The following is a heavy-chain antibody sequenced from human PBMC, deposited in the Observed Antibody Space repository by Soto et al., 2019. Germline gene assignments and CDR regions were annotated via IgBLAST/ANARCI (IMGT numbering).Heavy chain of an antibody. Sequence: QVQLQQWGAGLLKPSETLSLTCAVYGGFVSSGSYYWSWIRQPPGKGLEWIGEMSHSGGTHFNPSLKSRVTISVDTSKKQFSLKMSSVTAADTTQYYSARIERGTATTIVDAFDIWGPGTMVTVSS. CDR3: ARIERGTATTIVDAFDI. CDR1: GGFVSSGSYY. J-gene: IGHJ3*02. CDR2: MSHSGGT. V-gene: IGHV4-34*01. D-gene: IGHD1-1*01.